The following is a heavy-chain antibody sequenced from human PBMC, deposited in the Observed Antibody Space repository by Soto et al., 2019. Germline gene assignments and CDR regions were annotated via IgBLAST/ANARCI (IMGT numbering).Heavy chain of an antibody. Sequence: QPCGSLRLSCAASGFTFSSYAMHWVRQAPGKGLEWVAVISYDGSNKYYADSVKGRFTISRDNSKNTLYLQMNSLRAEDTAVYYCARDRRIAARHPPGGFDPWGQGTLVTVSS. CDR1: GFTFSSYA. CDR2: ISYDGSNK. CDR3: ARDRRIAARHPPGGFDP. V-gene: IGHV3-30-3*01. J-gene: IGHJ5*02. D-gene: IGHD6-6*01.